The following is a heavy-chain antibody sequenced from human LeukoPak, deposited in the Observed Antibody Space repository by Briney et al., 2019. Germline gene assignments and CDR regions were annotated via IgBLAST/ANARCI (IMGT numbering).Heavy chain of an antibody. V-gene: IGHV4-34*01. D-gene: IGHD3-3*01. CDR2: INHSGST. CDR1: GGSFSVYY. CDR3: ARASRITIFGVVITHRIFDY. J-gene: IGHJ4*02. Sequence: PETLSLTCAVYGGSFSVYYCSWIRQPPGKGLGWVGEINHSGSTNYNPSRKSRVTISVDTSKIQISLKLSSVTAADTSVYYCARASRITIFGVVITHRIFDYCGQGNLIPVSS.